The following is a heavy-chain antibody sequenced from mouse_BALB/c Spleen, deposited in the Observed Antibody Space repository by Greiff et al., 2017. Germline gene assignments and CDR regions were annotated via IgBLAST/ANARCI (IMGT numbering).Heavy chain of an antibody. CDR3: ASYYGNYGDY. CDR2: ISSGGSYT. J-gene: IGHJ4*01. Sequence: EVMLVESGGGLVKPGGSLKLSCAASGFTFSSYAMSWVRQTPEKRLEWVATISSGGSYTYYPDSVKGRFTISRDNAKNTLYLQMSSLRSEDTAMYYCASYYGNYGDYWGQGTSVTVSS. D-gene: IGHD2-1*01. V-gene: IGHV5-9-1*01. CDR1: GFTFSSYA.